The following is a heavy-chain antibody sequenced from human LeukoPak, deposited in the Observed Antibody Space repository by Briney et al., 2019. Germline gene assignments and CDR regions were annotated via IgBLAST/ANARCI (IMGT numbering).Heavy chain of an antibody. J-gene: IGHJ3*02. D-gene: IGHD3-3*01. Sequence: GGSLRLSCAAPGFTFSSYATHWVRQAPGKGLEWVAVISYDGSNKYYADSVKGRFTISRDNSKNTLYLQMNSLRAEDTAVYYCARGAWSGYSTDAFDIWGQGTMVTVSS. CDR2: ISYDGSNK. V-gene: IGHV3-30*04. CDR3: ARGAWSGYSTDAFDI. CDR1: GFTFSSYA.